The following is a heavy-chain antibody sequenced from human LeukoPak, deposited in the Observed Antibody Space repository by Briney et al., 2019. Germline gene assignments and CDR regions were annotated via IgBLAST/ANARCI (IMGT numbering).Heavy chain of an antibody. Sequence: GASVKVSCKASGYTFTSYGISWVRQAPGQGLEWMGWISAYNGNTNYAQKLQGRVTMTTDTSTSTAYMELRSLRSDDTAVYYCASERTSAAAGGGNWFDPWGQGTLVTVSS. CDR2: ISAYNGNT. CDR1: GYTFTSYG. CDR3: ASERTSAAAGGGNWFDP. V-gene: IGHV1-18*01. D-gene: IGHD6-13*01. J-gene: IGHJ5*02.